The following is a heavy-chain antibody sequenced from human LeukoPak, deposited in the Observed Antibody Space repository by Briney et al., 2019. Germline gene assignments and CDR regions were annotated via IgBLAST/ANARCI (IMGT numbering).Heavy chain of an antibody. D-gene: IGHD6-13*01. V-gene: IGHV4-59*01. J-gene: IGHJ4*02. CDR1: GGSISSYY. Sequence: SETLSLTCTDSGGSISSYYWSWIRQPPGKGLEWIGYIYYSGSTNYNPSLKSRVTISVDTSKNQFSLKLSSVTAADTAVYYCVRVGGAAAGSFDYWGQGTLVTVSS. CDR3: VRVGGAAAGSFDY. CDR2: IYYSGST.